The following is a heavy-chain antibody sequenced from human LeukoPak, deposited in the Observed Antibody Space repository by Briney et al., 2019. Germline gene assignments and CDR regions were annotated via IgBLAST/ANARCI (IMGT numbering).Heavy chain of an antibody. CDR2: ISYDGSNK. CDR3: ARDTLGEGEDANYAVYYFDY. Sequence: SCKASGYTFTGYYMHWVRQAPGKGLEWVAVISYDGSNKYYADSVKGRFTISRDNGKNSLDLQMNSLRADDTAFYYCARDTLGEGEDANYAVYYFDYWGQGTVVTVSS. D-gene: IGHD4/OR15-4a*01. CDR1: GYTFTGYY. J-gene: IGHJ4*02. V-gene: IGHV3-30*04.